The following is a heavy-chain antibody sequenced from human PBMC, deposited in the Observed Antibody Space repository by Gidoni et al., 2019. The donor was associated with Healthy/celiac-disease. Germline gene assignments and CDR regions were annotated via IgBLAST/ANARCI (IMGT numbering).Heavy chain of an antibody. D-gene: IGHD6-19*01. CDR3: ARRYIAVAGFQH. V-gene: IGHV3-23*01. J-gene: IGHJ1*01. Sequence: EVQLLASGGGLVQPGGSLRLSWAASGFTFSSYAMSWVRQAPGKGLEWVSAISGSGGSTYYADSVKGRFTISRDNSKNTLYLQMNSLRAEDTAVYYCARRYIAVAGFQHWGQGTLVTVSS. CDR1: GFTFSSYA. CDR2: ISGSGGST.